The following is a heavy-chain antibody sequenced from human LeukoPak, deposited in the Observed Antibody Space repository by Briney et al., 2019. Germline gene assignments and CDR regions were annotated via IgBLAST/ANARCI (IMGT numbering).Heavy chain of an antibody. J-gene: IGHJ6*02. D-gene: IGHD3-9*01. CDR3: ARDRENYDILTGYYIRTYGMDV. V-gene: IGHV4-31*01. CDR1: GGSIGIGGYY. CDR2: IYPSGTT. Sequence: SETLSLTCTVFGGSIGIGGYYWSWIRQHPGKGLEWIGYIYPSGTTYYNPSLKSQVTISVDTSKNQFSLKLTSVTAADTAVYYCARDRENYDILTGYYIRTYGMDVWGQGTTVTVSS.